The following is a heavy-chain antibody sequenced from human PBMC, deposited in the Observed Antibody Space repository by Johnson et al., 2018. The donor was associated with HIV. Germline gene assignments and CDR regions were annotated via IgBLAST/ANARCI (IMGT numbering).Heavy chain of an antibody. CDR1: GFTFSDYY. CDR3: ARPGVSRVPGAFDI. V-gene: IGHV3-7*01. CDR2: IKQDGSEK. Sequence: VQLVESGGGLVQPGGSLKLSCAASGFTFSDYYMTWIRQAPGKGLEWVANIKQDGSEKYYVDSVKGRFTISRDNAKNSLYLQMNSLRAEDTAVYYCARPGVSRVPGAFDIWGQGTMVTVSS. J-gene: IGHJ3*02. D-gene: IGHD6-13*01.